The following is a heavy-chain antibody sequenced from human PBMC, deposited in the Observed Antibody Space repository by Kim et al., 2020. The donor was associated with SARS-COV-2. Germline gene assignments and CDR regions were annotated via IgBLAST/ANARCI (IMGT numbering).Heavy chain of an antibody. D-gene: IGHD1-26*01. J-gene: IGHJ4*02. V-gene: IGHV3-48*03. CDR3: ASPSLAKWELLPFDY. Sequence: GGSLRLSCAASGFTFSSYEMNWVRQAPGKGLEWVSYISSSGSTIYYADSMKGRFTISRDNAKNSLYLQMNSLRAEDTAVYYCASPSLAKWELLPFDYWGQGTLVTVSS. CDR1: GFTFSSYE. CDR2: ISSSGSTI.